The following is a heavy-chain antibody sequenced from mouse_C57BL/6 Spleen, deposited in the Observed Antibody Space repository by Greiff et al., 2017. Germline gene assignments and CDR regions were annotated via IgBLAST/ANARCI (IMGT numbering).Heavy chain of an antibody. Sequence: VQLQESGPGLVAPSQSLSITCTVSGFSLTSYGVSWVRQPPGKGLEWLGEIWGDGSTNYHSALISKLSISKDNSKGQVFLKLNSLQTDDTATYYCAKPRDGSSYLYWYFDVWGTGTTVTVSS. CDR3: AKPRDGSSYLYWYFDV. CDR1: GFSLTSYG. D-gene: IGHD1-1*01. V-gene: IGHV2-3*01. CDR2: IWGDGST. J-gene: IGHJ1*03.